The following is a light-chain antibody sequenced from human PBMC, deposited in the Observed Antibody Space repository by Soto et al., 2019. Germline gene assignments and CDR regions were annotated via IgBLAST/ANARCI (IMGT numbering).Light chain of an antibody. V-gene: IGLV2-14*01. CDR1: NTDVGDYNY. CDR2: EVR. Sequence: QSALTQPASVSGSPGQSITVSCTGTNTDVGDYNYVSWYQHRPGKAPRLMIYEVRNRLSGVSNRFSGSKSGNTASLTISGLQSEDEADYYCTSYTPTGALVFGSGTKLTVL. CDR3: TSYTPTGALV. J-gene: IGLJ6*01.